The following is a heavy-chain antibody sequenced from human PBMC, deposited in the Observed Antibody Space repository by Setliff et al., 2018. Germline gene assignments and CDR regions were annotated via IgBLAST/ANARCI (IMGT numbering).Heavy chain of an antibody. CDR1: GYSFSDFY. D-gene: IGHD1-1*01. CDR2: IDPRDDFT. V-gene: IGHV1-69-2*01. J-gene: IGHJ4*02. Sequence: VHVSCKASGYSFSDFYMHWVRQVPGEGLEALGRIDPRDDFTVYAERFKDRLTITADTSTDTSYMEMSSLRFEDTAVYYCAIDYGPTGTPYHWGQGTPVTVSS. CDR3: AIDYGPTGTPYH.